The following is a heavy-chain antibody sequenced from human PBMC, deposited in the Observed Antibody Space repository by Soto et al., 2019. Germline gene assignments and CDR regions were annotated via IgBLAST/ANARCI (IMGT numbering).Heavy chain of an antibody. CDR3: ARQVVDGTVAGSGTFDY. CDR1: GGSISSTSYY. J-gene: IGHJ4*02. V-gene: IGHV4-39*01. CDR2: FYYSGST. Sequence: LSLTCAVSGGSISSTSYYWVWIRQPPGKGLEWIGSFYYSGSTYYNPSLKSRVTISVDTSENQFSLKLSSVTAADTAVYYCARQVVDGTVAGSGTFDYWGQGTLVTVSS. D-gene: IGHD3-10*01.